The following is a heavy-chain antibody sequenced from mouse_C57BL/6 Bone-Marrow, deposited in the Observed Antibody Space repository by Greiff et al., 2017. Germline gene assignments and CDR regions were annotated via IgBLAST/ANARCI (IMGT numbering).Heavy chain of an antibody. CDR1: GFPFSDYY. Sequence: EVQGVESGGALVQPGGSLKLSCAASGFPFSDYYMYWFRQTPGKRLECVAYISNGGGSTYYPVTVQGRFTISRDNAKNTLYLQMSRLKSEDTAMYYCDRRSTTVVAVDYRGEEIAVTVFS. V-gene: IGHV5-12*01. J-gene: IGHJ4*01. CDR3: DRRSTTVVAVDY. D-gene: IGHD1-1*01. CDR2: ISNGGGST.